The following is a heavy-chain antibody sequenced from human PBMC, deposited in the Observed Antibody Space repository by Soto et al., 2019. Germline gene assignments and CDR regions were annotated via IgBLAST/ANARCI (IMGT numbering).Heavy chain of an antibody. CDR1: GGSISSGGYS. CDR3: ARHLTYCSAGSCYSDFPYYGMDV. D-gene: IGHD2-15*01. CDR2: IYHSGST. J-gene: IGHJ6*02. V-gene: IGHV4-30-2*01. Sequence: SETLSLTCTVSGGSISSGGYSWSWIRQPPGKGLEWIGYIYHSGSTYYNPSLKSRVTISVDRSKNQFSLKLSSVTAADTAVYYCARHLTYCSAGSCYSDFPYYGMDVWGQGTTVTVSS.